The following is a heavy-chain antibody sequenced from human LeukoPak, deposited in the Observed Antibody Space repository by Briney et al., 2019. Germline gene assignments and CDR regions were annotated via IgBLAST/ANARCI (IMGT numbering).Heavy chain of an antibody. D-gene: IGHD6-6*01. J-gene: IGHJ4*02. CDR3: ARGGAARPDY. V-gene: IGHV3-48*01. CDR1: GFTLSNYG. Sequence: GGSLRLSCAASGFTLSNYGMNWVRQAPGKGLEWVSYISSSRSAINYADSVKGRFTIPRDNGKNSLYLQMNSLRVDDAAVYYCARGGAARPDYWGQGTLVTVSS. CDR2: ISSSRSAI.